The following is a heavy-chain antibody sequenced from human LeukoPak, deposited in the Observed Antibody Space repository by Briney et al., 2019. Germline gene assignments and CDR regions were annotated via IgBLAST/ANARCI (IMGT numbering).Heavy chain of an antibody. V-gene: IGHV3-15*01. CDR3: TTDPSVVPAAIPAPFDY. CDR1: GFTFSNAW. J-gene: IGHJ4*02. Sequence: GGSLRLSCAASGFTFSNAWMSWVRQAPGKGLESVGRIKSKTDGGTTDYAAPVKGRFTISRDDSKNTLYLQMNSLKTEDTAVYYCTTDPSVVPAAIPAPFDYWGQGTLVTVSS. D-gene: IGHD2-2*02. CDR2: IKSKTDGGTT.